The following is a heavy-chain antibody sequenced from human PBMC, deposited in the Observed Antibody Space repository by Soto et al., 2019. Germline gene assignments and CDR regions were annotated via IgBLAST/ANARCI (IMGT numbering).Heavy chain of an antibody. Sequence: QLQLVQSGAEVRKPGSSVNVSCKASGGTFGTYAISWVRQAPGQGLEWMGGIVFIHGTANYAQKFQGRVTITADISASTTYMELSSLRSDDTAVYFCARQGYCSRENCFWTAFDFWGQGTLVTVSS. CDR2: IVFIHGTA. V-gene: IGHV1-69*06. CDR3: ARQGYCSRENCFWTAFDF. CDR1: GGTFGTYA. D-gene: IGHD2-2*01. J-gene: IGHJ3*01.